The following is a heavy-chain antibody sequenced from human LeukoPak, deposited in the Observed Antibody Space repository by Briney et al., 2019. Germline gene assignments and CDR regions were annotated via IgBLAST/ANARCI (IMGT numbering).Heavy chain of an antibody. V-gene: IGHV3-30*02. CDR3: AKVMPPGRIRFYSYYMDV. CDR2: IRYDGSNE. D-gene: IGHD2-15*01. CDR1: GFTFSDYG. Sequence: PGGSLRLSCAASGFTFSDYGMHWVRQAPGKGPEWVAFIRYDGSNEYYADSVKGRFTISRDKSKNTLSLQMNGLRVEDTAVYYCAKVMPPGRIRFYSYYMDVWGKGTTVTVS. J-gene: IGHJ6*03.